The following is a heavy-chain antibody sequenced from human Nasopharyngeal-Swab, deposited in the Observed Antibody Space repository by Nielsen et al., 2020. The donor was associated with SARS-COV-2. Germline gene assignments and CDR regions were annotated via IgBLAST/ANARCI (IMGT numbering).Heavy chain of an antibody. CDR3: AKDTYDSSGYFRIYYYYGMDV. J-gene: IGHJ6*02. D-gene: IGHD3-22*01. CDR2: ISGSGAAT. Sequence: GESLKISCAASGFSFSSYAMSWVRQAPGKGLEWVSAISGSGAATYYGDSVKGRFSIFRDSSNNTLYLQMNSLRAEDTAVYYCAKDTYDSSGYFRIYYYYGMDVWGQGTTVTVSS. CDR1: GFSFSSYA. V-gene: IGHV3-23*01.